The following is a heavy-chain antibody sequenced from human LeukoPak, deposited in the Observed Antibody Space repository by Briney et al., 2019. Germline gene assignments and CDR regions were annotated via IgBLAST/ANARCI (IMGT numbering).Heavy chain of an antibody. CDR1: GFTFSSYG. J-gene: IGHJ5*02. D-gene: IGHD4-11*01. V-gene: IGHV3-33*06. Sequence: PGRSLRLSCAASGFTFSSYGMHWVRRAPGKGLEWVAVIWYDGSNKYYADSVKGRFTISRDNSKNTLYLQMNSLRAEDTAVYYCAKDHTTVTTGWFDPWGQGTLVTVSS. CDR2: IWYDGSNK. CDR3: AKDHTTVTTGWFDP.